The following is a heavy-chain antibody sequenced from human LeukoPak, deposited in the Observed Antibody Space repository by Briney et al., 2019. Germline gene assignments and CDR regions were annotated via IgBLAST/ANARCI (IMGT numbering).Heavy chain of an antibody. CDR3: AKRGADSGSSDY. D-gene: IGHD1-26*01. CDR1: GFTFSSYA. J-gene: IGHJ4*02. Sequence: GGSLRLSCAASGFTFSSYAMSWVRQAPGKGLDWVSAISGSGGSTYYAYAVKGRFTISRDNSKNTLYLQMNSLRAEDTAVYYCAKRGADSGSSDYWGQGTLVTVSS. CDR2: ISGSGGST. V-gene: IGHV3-23*01.